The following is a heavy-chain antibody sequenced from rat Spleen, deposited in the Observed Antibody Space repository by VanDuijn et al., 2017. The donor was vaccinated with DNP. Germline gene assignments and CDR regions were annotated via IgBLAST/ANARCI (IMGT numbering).Heavy chain of an antibody. Sequence: EVQLVESGGGLVQPGRSLKLSCAASGFSFSDYNMAWVRQAPKKGLEWVATISYDGSSTYYRDSVKGRFTISRDNAKSTLYLQMDSLRSEDTATYYCARHMGIAAISFDYWGQGVMVTVSS. D-gene: IGHD1-2*01. CDR2: ISYDGSST. V-gene: IGHV5-7*01. CDR1: GFSFSDYN. CDR3: ARHMGIAAISFDY. J-gene: IGHJ2*01.